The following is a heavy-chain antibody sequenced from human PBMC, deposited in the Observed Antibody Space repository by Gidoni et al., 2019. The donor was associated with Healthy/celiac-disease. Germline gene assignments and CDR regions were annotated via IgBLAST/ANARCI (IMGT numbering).Heavy chain of an antibody. CDR2: IYYSGGT. J-gene: IGHJ6*02. D-gene: IGHD2-21*02. CDR1: GGSISSYY. Sequence: QVQLQESGPGLVKPSETLSITCTVSGGSISSYYWSWIRQPPGKGLEWIVYIYYSGGTNYNPSLKSRVTISVDTSKNQFSLKLSSVTAADTAVYYCARRGRDASGDPYYYYYGMDVWGQGTTVTVSS. CDR3: ARRGRDASGDPYYYYYGMDV. V-gene: IGHV4-59*08.